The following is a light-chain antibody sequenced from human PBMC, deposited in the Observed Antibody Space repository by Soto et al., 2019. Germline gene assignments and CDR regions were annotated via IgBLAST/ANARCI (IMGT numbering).Light chain of an antibody. CDR3: QHCDSLPIT. CDR2: GAS. CDR1: QSVGSSY. V-gene: IGKV3-20*01. J-gene: IGKJ5*01. Sequence: EIVLTQSPGTLSLSPGERATLSCRASQSVGSSYLAWYQQKPGQPPRLLIYGASSRATGIPDRFSGSGSGTDFTLTISRLEPEDFAVFYCQHCDSLPITFGQGTRLEIK.